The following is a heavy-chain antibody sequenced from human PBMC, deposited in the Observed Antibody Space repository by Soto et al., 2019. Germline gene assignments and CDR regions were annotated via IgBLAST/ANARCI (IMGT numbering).Heavy chain of an antibody. V-gene: IGHV4-39*07. CDR1: GGSISNSSYY. CDR2: MFYSGST. J-gene: IGHJ4*02. D-gene: IGHD2-21*02. Sequence: TSETLSLTCSVSGGSISNSSYYWGWIRQPPGKGLEWIGGMFYSGSTYYNPSLQSRVTISVDTSKNQFSLKLSSVTAADTAVYYCARAWNRVVTAAYYFDYWGQGTLVTVSS. CDR3: ARAWNRVVTAAYYFDY.